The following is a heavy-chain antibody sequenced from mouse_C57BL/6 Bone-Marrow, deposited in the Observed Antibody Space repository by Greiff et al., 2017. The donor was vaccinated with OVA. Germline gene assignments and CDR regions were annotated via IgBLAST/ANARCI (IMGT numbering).Heavy chain of an antibody. CDR3: ARSGAAQATFAMDY. CDR2: IWSGGSP. D-gene: IGHD3-2*02. CDR1: GFSLTSYG. V-gene: IGHV2-2*01. J-gene: IGHJ4*01. Sequence: VKVVESGPGLVQPSQSLSITCTVSGFSLTSYGVHWVRQSPGKGLEWLGVIWSGGSPDFNAAFISRLSISKDNSKSQVFFKMNSLQADDTAIYYCARSGAAQATFAMDYWGQGTSVTVSS.